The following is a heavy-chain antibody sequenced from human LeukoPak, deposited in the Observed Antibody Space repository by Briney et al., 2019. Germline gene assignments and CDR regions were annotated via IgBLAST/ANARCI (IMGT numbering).Heavy chain of an antibody. Sequence: SQTLSLTRTVSLGSISIGDYYWGWIRQPPREGLELVGYMSFCGSTQYHPSLKRPGTISADTSKNQFSLKLSSVTAADTAVYYCAREVATILNWFDPWGQGTLVTVSS. V-gene: IGHV4-30-4*01. D-gene: IGHD5-12*01. CDR3: AREVATILNWFDP. CDR1: LGSISIGDYY. CDR2: MSFCGST. J-gene: IGHJ5*02.